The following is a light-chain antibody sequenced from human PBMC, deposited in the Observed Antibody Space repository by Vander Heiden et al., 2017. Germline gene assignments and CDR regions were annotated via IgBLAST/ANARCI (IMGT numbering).Light chain of an antibody. CDR2: GNS. CDR1: SSNTGAGHD. J-gene: IGLJ1*01. CDR3: QSYDSSLSGYV. Sequence: QSVLTQPPSVSGAPGQRVTISCTGSSSNTGAGHDVHWYEQPPETGPKLLIYGNSNRPSGVPDRFSGSKSGTSASLAITGVQAEDEADYYCQSYDSSLSGYVFGTGTKVTVL. V-gene: IGLV1-40*01.